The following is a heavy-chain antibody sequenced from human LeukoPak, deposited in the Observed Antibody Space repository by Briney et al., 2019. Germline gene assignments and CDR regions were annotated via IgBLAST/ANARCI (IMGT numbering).Heavy chain of an antibody. D-gene: IGHD2-8*01. CDR1: GYTFPAYW. Sequence: GESLKISCQGSGYTFPAYWIGWVRQLPGKGLEWMGIIYPGDSDTRYSPSFQGQVTISADKSFNTAYLQWSSLKASDTAMYYCVRHTLMGTPSSPFDYWGQGTPVTVSS. V-gene: IGHV5-51*01. CDR2: IYPGDSDT. J-gene: IGHJ4*02. CDR3: VRHTLMGTPSSPFDY.